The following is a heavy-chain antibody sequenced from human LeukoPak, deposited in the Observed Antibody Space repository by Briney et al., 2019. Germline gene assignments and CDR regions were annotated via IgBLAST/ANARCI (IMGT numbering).Heavy chain of an antibody. CDR1: GFTLSSYW. CDR3: ARGNSHSFDY. J-gene: IGHJ4*02. CDR2: INSDGSST. Sequence: AGGSLRLSCAASGFTLSSYWMHWVRHTPGRGPVWVSRINSDGSSTSYADSVKGRFTISRDNAKNTLYLQMNSLRAEDTAVYYCARGNSHSFDYWGKGALVTVSS. D-gene: IGHD4-11*01. V-gene: IGHV3-74*01.